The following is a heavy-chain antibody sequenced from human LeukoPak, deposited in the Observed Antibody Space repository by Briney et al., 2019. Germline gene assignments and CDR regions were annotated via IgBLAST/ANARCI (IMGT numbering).Heavy chain of an antibody. CDR3: ARGRYDLDI. Sequence: GGSLRLSCAASGFTFSNLWMSWVRQAPGKGLEWVANIKQDGSEKYYVDSVKGRFTISRDNAKNSLYLQMNSLRAEDTAVYYCARGRYDLDIWGQGTMVTVSS. D-gene: IGHD1-1*01. CDR1: GFTFSNLW. J-gene: IGHJ3*02. CDR2: IKQDGSEK. V-gene: IGHV3-7*03.